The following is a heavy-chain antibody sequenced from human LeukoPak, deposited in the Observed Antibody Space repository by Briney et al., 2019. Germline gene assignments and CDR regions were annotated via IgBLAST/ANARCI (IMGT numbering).Heavy chain of an antibody. CDR1: GFIFSEYW. CDR2: ISKDANGI. D-gene: IGHD6-19*01. Sequence: GGSLTLSCEVSGFIFSEYWMHWVRQGPGRGLEWVSRISKDANGIHYASSVEGRFTISRDNARNKVFLHMNNLRVEVTAVYYCVREAPLAGDWYFDRWGRGSLVTVSS. J-gene: IGHJ2*01. V-gene: IGHV3-74*01. CDR3: VREAPLAGDWYFDR.